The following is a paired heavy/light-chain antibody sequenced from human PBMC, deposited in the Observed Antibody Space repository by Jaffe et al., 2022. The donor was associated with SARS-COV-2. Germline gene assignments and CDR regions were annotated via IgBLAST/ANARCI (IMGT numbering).Light chain of an antibody. CDR1: QSISSY. CDR2: GAS. Sequence: DIQMTQSPSSLSASVGDRVTITCRASQSISSYLNWYQQKPGKAPRLLIYGASTLQSGVPSRFSGGGSETDFTLTISSLQPEDFATYYCQQTYSTPINFGRGTRLEIK. CDR3: QQTYSTPIN. J-gene: IGKJ5*01. V-gene: IGKV1-39*01.
Heavy chain of an antibody. CDR3: ARLAQGYCGGGDCLARGYYFDF. Sequence: EVQLAESGGGLVQPGGSLRLSCAASGFTVSNNYMTWFRQSPGKGLEWASVIYSDGSTYYTDSVKGRFTISRDNSKNTLYLQMNSLTTEDTAVYYCARLAQGYCGGGDCLARGYYFDFWGQGTLVTVSS. J-gene: IGHJ4*02. CDR1: GFTVSNNY. D-gene: IGHD2-21*02. CDR2: IYSDGST. V-gene: IGHV3-66*02.